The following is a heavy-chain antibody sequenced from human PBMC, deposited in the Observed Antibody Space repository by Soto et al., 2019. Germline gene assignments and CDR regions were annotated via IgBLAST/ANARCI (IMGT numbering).Heavy chain of an antibody. CDR1: GFSFSSSW. CDR3: ARDAAFNRFEY. Sequence: GGSLRLSCAVSGFSFSSSWMTWVRQAPGNGLEWLANINLDGTTTNYVDSVKGRFTVSRDNAKKSLFLQMNSLRVEDTAVYYCARDAAFNRFEYWGQGTLVTVSS. J-gene: IGHJ4*02. V-gene: IGHV3-7*01. D-gene: IGHD6-13*01. CDR2: INLDGTTT.